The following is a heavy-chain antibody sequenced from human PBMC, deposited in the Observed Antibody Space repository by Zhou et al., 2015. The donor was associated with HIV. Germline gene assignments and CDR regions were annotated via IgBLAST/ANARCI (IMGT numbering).Heavy chain of an antibody. CDR2: INSDGSST. V-gene: IGHV3-74*02. CDR3: AAERHDCMDV. Sequence: EVQLVESGGGLVQPGGSLRLSCEASGFTFSNYWMHWVRQAPGKGLVWVSRINSDGSSTSYANSVKGRFTISRDNAKNTLYLQMNSLRVEDAAVYYCAAERHDCMDVWGKGTTVTVSS. CDR1: GFTFSNYW. D-gene: IGHD3-3*01. J-gene: IGHJ6*03.